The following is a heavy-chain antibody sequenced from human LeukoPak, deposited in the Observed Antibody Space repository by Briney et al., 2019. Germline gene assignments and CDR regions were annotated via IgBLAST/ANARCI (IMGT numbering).Heavy chain of an antibody. J-gene: IGHJ4*02. CDR1: GLTFSSYA. Sequence: PGGSLRLSCAASGLTFSSYAMSWVPQAPGKGLEWVSAISGSGGSTYYADSVKGRFTISRDNSKNTLYLQMNSLRAEDTAVYYCAKEPYSGSYYWFYFDYWGQGTLVTVSS. D-gene: IGHD1-26*01. CDR3: AKEPYSGSYYWFYFDY. V-gene: IGHV3-23*01. CDR2: ISGSGGST.